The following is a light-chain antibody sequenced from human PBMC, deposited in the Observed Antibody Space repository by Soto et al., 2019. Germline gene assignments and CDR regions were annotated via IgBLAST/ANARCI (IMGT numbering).Light chain of an antibody. CDR2: DIS. CDR1: QRINNY. J-gene: IGKJ4*01. CDR3: QQRSNWPPLT. Sequence: EILLTQSPVTLSLSPGERATLSCRASQRINNYLAWYQQKPGQAPRLLIYDISNRATGIPARFSGSGSGTDFTLTISSLEPEDFAVYCCQQRSNWPPLTFGGGTRVE. V-gene: IGKV3-11*01.